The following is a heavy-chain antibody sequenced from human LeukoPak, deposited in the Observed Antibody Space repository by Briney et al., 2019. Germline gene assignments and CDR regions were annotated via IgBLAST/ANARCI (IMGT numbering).Heavy chain of an antibody. V-gene: IGHV3-30-3*01. CDR2: ISYDGSNK. Sequence: RSLRLSCAASGFTFSSYAMHWVRQAPGKGLEWVAVISYDGSNKYYADSVKGRFTISRDNSKNTLYLQMNSLRAEDTAVYYCARAGSSFNYYYYYGMDVWGQGTTVTVSS. D-gene: IGHD6-6*01. CDR3: ARAGSSFNYYYYYGMDV. CDR1: GFTFSSYA. J-gene: IGHJ6*02.